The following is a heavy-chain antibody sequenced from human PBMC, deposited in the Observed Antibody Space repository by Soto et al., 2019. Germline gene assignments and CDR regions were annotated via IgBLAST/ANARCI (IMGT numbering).Heavy chain of an antibody. D-gene: IGHD3-22*01. Sequence: ASVKVSCKASGYTFASYGISWVRQAPGQGLEWMGWISAYNGNTNYAQKLQGRVTMTTDTSTSTAYMELRSLRAEDTAVYYCARDSNYYDSRDQLGRAFDIWGQGTMVTVS. J-gene: IGHJ3*02. CDR3: ARDSNYYDSRDQLGRAFDI. V-gene: IGHV1-18*01. CDR1: GYTFASYG. CDR2: ISAYNGNT.